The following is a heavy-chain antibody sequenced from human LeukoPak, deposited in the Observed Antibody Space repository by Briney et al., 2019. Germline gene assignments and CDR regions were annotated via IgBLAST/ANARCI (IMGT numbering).Heavy chain of an antibody. Sequence: PGGSLRLSCAASGFTFSSYSMNWVRQAPGKGLEWVSSISSSSSYIYYADSVKGRFTISRDNAKNSLYLQMNSLRAEDTAVYYCARGPPYYDIFIAFFDYWGQGTLVTVSS. J-gene: IGHJ4*02. CDR3: ARGPPYYDIFIAFFDY. CDR2: ISSSSSYI. V-gene: IGHV3-21*01. D-gene: IGHD3-9*01. CDR1: GFTFSSYS.